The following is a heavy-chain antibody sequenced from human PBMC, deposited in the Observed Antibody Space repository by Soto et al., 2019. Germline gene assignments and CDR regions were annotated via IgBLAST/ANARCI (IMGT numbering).Heavy chain of an antibody. D-gene: IGHD2-21*02. J-gene: IGHJ6*02. CDR2: MYNTGST. CDR3: ARDLCGYCGADCYPLYF. Sequence: TLSLTCTVSGGSISSYYWSWIRQPPGKGLEWIGYMYNTGSTIYNPSLKSRVTISVDTSKNQFSLKLNSVTAADTAVYYCARDLCGYCGADCYPLYFWGQGTTVPVSS. V-gene: IGHV4-59*01. CDR1: GGSISSYY.